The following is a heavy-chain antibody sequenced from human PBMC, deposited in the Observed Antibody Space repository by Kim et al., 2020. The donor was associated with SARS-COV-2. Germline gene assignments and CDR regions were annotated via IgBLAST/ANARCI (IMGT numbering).Heavy chain of an antibody. CDR2: ISDDSTNK. V-gene: IGHV3-30*03. Sequence: GGSLRLSCTASGFTFSTSHMHWVRQAPDTGLEWVALISDDSTNKVYIDSEKGRFTISRDNPQNTLFLQIDGLRPEDTAMYYCAREGHSSGRAGICNYWGRGTLVSVSSGWTFWQCDYYYYYGLDGWGQGTTVTVSS. D-gene: IGHD6-19*01. CDR1: GFTFSTSH. CDR3: AREGHSSGRAGICNYWGRGTLVSVSSGWTFWQCDYYYYYGLDG. J-gene: IGHJ6*02.